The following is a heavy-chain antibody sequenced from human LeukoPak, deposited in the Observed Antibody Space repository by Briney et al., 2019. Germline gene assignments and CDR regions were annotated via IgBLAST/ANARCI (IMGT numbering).Heavy chain of an antibody. Sequence: ASVKVSCKASEYTFTSYAIHWVRQAPGQRLEWMGWINAGNGDTKYSQEFQGRLTITRDTSATTAYMELSSLTSEDTAVYYCARDRAPKTVTSEVDAFDIWGQGTMVTVSS. D-gene: IGHD4-17*01. CDR2: INAGNGDT. CDR3: ARDRAPKTVTSEVDAFDI. J-gene: IGHJ3*02. CDR1: EYTFTSYA. V-gene: IGHV1-3*01.